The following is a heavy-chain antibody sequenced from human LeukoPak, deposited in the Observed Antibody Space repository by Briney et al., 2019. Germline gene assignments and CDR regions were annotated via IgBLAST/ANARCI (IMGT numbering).Heavy chain of an antibody. V-gene: IGHV4-34*01. CDR3: ARGPLGGSFDY. CDR2: INHSGST. Sequence: SETLSLTCAVYGGSFSDYYWSWIRQPPGKGLEWIGEINHSGSTNYNPSLKSRVTISVDTSKNQFSLKLSSVTAADTAVYYCARGPLGGSFDYWGQGTLVTVSS. J-gene: IGHJ4*02. D-gene: IGHD3-16*01. CDR1: GGSFSDYY.